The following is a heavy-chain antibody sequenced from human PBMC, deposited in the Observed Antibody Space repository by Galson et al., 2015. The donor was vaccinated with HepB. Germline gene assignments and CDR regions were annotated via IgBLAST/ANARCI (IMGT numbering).Heavy chain of an antibody. J-gene: IGHJ6*03. CDR2: INPYNDNT. CDR3: VRDLASLVVVIAGYYYMDV. V-gene: IGHV1-2*01. D-gene: IGHD2-21*01. CDR1: GYTFTGYY. Sequence: SVKVSCKASGYTFTGYYMHWVRQAPGQGLEWMGRINPYNDNTHYAQKFRGRVTITSDRSVSTAYMDLSSLRSEDMVVYSCVRDLASLVVVIAGYYYMDVWGKGTTVTVSS.